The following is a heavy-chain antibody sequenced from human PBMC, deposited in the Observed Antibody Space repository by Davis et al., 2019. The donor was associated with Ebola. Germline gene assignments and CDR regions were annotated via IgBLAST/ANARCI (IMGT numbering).Heavy chain of an antibody. V-gene: IGHV3-23*01. D-gene: IGHD3-22*01. CDR2: TSGGGGNT. CDR3: AKGDRTVLYFDTSLDS. J-gene: IGHJ4*02. Sequence: PGGSLRLSCAASGFTFSDYYMSWVRQAPGKGLEWVSGTSGGGGNTYYADSVKGRFTISRDNSKNTLYLQMNNLRAEDTAMYHCAKGDRTVLYFDTSLDSWGQGILVTVSS. CDR1: GFTFSDYY.